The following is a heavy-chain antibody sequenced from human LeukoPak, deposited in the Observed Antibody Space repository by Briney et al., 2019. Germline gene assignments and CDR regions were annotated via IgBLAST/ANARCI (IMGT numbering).Heavy chain of an antibody. J-gene: IGHJ4*02. CDR2: VKQDGSQK. Sequence: GGSLRLSCAASGFTFSTYWMTWVRQAPGKGLDWVANVKQDGSQKYYVDSVEGRFSISRDNAKNSLYLQMNSLRAEDTAVYYCARDPFDYGDYGIAAAVWGQGTLVTVSS. D-gene: IGHD4-17*01. V-gene: IGHV3-7*01. CDR3: ARDPFDYGDYGIAAAV. CDR1: GFTFSTYW.